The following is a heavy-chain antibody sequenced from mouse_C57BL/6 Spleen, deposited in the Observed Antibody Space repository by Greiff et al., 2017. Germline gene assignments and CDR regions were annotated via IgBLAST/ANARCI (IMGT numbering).Heavy chain of an antibody. CDR3: ARNLWLRDYYAMDY. V-gene: IGHV2-6*01. J-gene: IGHJ4*01. CDR2: IWGVGST. D-gene: IGHD2-2*01. Sequence: QVQLKQSGPGLVAPSQSLSITCTVSGFSLTSYGVDWVRQSPGKGLEWLGVIWGVGSTNYNSALKSRLSISKDNSKSQVFLKMNSLQTDDTAMYYCARNLWLRDYYAMDYWGQGTSVTVSS. CDR1: GFSLTSYG.